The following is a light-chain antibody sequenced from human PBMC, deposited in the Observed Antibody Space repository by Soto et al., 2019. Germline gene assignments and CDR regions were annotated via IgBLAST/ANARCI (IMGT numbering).Light chain of an antibody. CDR2: SNN. CDR3: TSWDDSVHGPL. J-gene: IGLJ2*01. CDR1: SSNIGSNS. V-gene: IGLV1-44*01. Sequence: QSVLTQPPSASGTPEQRVTISCSGSSSNIGSNSANWYQQLPGTAPKLLIYSNNQRRSGVPDRFSGSKSGTSATLAISGLQSEDEADYYCTSWDDSVHGPLFGGGTKLTVL.